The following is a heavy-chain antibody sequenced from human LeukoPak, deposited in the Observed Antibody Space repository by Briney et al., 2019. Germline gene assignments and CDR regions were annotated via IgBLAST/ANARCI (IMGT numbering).Heavy chain of an antibody. CDR3: ARRHIVVVTAGWFDP. D-gene: IGHD2-21*02. V-gene: IGHV4-34*01. CDR1: GGSFSGYY. Sequence: PSETLSLTCAVYGGSFSGYYWGWIRQPPGKGLEWIGEINHSGSTNYNPSLKSRVTISVDTSKNQFSLKLSSVTAADTAVYYCARRHIVVVTAGWFDPWGQGTLVTVSS. CDR2: INHSGST. J-gene: IGHJ5*02.